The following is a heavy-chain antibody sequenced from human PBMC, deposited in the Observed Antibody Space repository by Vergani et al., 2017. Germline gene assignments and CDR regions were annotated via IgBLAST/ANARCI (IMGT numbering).Heavy chain of an antibody. V-gene: IGHV3-20*04. J-gene: IGHJ4*02. CDR3: VRREGHYQAPFDN. Sequence: EVQLVESGGGVVRPGGSLRLSCVGPGVAFGDFGMSWVRQVPGKGLVWVAGINWNGGTTIYGDPVTGRFTISRDNAKNYLYLQMNSLRDGDTALYYCVRREGHYQAPFDNWGQGTLVIVSS. CDR2: INWNGGTT. D-gene: IGHD3-10*01. CDR1: GVAFGDFG.